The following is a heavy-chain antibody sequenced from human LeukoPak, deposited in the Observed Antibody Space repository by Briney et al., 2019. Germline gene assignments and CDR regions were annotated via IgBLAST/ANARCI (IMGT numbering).Heavy chain of an antibody. J-gene: IGHJ6*02. CDR3: AKAQVVTKDYGMDV. D-gene: IGHD3-22*01. Sequence: GRSLRLSCAASGFIFSSYVMHRVRQAPGKGLEWVTVISYDGSDKYYADSVKGRFTISRDNSKDTLYLQMNSLRAEDTAVYYCAKAQVVTKDYGMDVWGQGTTVTVSS. V-gene: IGHV3-30*18. CDR2: ISYDGSDK. CDR1: GFIFSSYV.